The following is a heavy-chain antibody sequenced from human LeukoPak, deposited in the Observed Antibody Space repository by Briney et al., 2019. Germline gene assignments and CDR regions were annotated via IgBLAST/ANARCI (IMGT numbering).Heavy chain of an antibody. V-gene: IGHV4-38-2*02. Sequence: SGTLSLTCTVSGYSISSGYYWGWIRQAPGKGLEWIGNIYHSGSTYYNPSLKSRVTMSVDTSKNQFSLKLSSVTAADTAVYYCARGDGFWNWGQGTLVTVSS. D-gene: IGHD3-3*01. CDR3: ARGDGFWN. CDR1: GYSISSGYY. J-gene: IGHJ4*02. CDR2: IYHSGST.